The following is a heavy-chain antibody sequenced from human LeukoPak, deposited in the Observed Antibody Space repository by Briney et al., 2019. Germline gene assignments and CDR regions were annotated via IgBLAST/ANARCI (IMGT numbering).Heavy chain of an antibody. CDR2: IYHSGST. Sequence: PSETLSFTCAVSGGSISSGGYSWSWIRQPPGKGLEWIGYIYHSGSTYYNPSLKSRVTISVDRSKNQFSLKLSSVTAADTAVYYCAASYSSGLSMDYWGQGTLVTVSS. J-gene: IGHJ4*02. V-gene: IGHV4-30-2*02. CDR1: GGSISSGGYS. CDR3: AASYSSGLSMDY. D-gene: IGHD6-19*01.